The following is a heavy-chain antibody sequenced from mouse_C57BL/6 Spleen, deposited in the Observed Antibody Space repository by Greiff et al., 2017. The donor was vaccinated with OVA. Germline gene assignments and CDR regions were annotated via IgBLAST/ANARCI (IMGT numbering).Heavy chain of an antibody. D-gene: IGHD2-14*01. V-gene: IGHV1-26*01. Sequence: VQLQQSGPELVKPGASVKISCKASGYTFTDYYMNWVKQSHGKSLEWIGDINPKNGGTSYNQKFKGKATLTVDKSSSTAYMELRSLTSEDSAVYYCARDRYEDYWGQGTTLTVSS. J-gene: IGHJ2*01. CDR3: ARDRYEDY. CDR2: INPKNGGT. CDR1: GYTFTDYY.